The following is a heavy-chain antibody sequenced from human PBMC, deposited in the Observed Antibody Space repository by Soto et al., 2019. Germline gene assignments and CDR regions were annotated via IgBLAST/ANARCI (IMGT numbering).Heavy chain of an antibody. J-gene: IGHJ3*02. D-gene: IGHD2-8*01. CDR1: GGSISSSSYY. CDR2: IYYSGST. CDR3: ARGGYCTNGVCYITYAFDI. Sequence: SETLSLTCTASGGSISSSSYYWGWIRQPPGKGLEWIGSIYYSGSTYYNPSLKSRVTISVDTSKNQFSLKLSSVTAADTAVYYCARGGYCTNGVCYITYAFDIWGQGTMVTVSS. V-gene: IGHV4-39*07.